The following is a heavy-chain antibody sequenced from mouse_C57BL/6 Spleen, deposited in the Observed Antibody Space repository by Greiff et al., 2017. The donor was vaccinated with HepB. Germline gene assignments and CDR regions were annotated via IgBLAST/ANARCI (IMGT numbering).Heavy chain of an antibody. V-gene: IGHV1-26*01. CDR3: ARAQGYPMDY. CDR2: INPNNGGT. Sequence: VQLQQSGPELVKPGASVKISCKASGYTFTDYYMNWVKQSHGKSLEWIGDINPNNGGTSYNQKFKGKATLTVDKSSSTAYMELRSLTSEDSAVYYCARAQGYPMDYWGQGTSVTVSS. J-gene: IGHJ4*01. CDR1: GYTFTDYY. D-gene: IGHD2-2*01.